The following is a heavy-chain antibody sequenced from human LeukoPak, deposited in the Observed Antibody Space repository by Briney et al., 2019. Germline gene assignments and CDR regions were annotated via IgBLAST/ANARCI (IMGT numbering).Heavy chain of an antibody. CDR2: IYPGDSDT. J-gene: IGHJ4*02. V-gene: IGHV5-51*01. Sequence: GESLRISCQVSGYSFTSYWIAWVRQMPGKGLEWMGIIYPGDSDTRYSPSFQGQVTISADKSISTAYLQWSSLKASDTAMYYCARLGVSSGWYDNGYWGQGTLVTVSS. CDR1: GYSFTSYW. CDR3: ARLGVSSGWYDNGY. D-gene: IGHD6-19*01.